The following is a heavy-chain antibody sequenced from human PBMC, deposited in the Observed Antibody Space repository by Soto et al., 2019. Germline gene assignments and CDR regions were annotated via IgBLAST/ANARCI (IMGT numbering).Heavy chain of an antibody. J-gene: IGHJ4*01. D-gene: IGHD6-19*01. CDR1: GGSISSSSYY. CDR3: ARVHVMVVAGSTFDY. Sequence: SETLSLTCTVSGGSISSSSYYWGWIRQPPGKGLEWIGSIYYGGSTYYNPSLKSRITITVDTSNNQFSLKLTSVTAADTAVYYCARVHVMVVAGSTFDYWGHGTLVTVSS. CDR2: IYYGGST. V-gene: IGHV4-39*01.